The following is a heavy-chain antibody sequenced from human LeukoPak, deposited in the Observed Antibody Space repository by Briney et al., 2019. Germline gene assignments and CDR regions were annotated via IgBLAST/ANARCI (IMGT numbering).Heavy chain of an antibody. Sequence: SETLSLTCSVSGAFSTNYFWSWIRQPAGKGLQWIGRINTSGDTYYNPSLKSRVTVSVDTSKKQFSLNLSSMAAADTAVYYCARTLLPATMGAFDIWGQGTMVTVSS. CDR1: GAFSTNYF. V-gene: IGHV4-4*07. CDR2: INTSGDT. D-gene: IGHD2-2*01. J-gene: IGHJ3*02. CDR3: ARTLLPATMGAFDI.